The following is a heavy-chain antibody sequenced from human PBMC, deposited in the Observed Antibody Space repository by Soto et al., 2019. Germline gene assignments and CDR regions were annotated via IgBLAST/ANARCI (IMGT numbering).Heavy chain of an antibody. CDR1: GGSISGYY. CDR2: IYYSGST. Sequence: SETLSLTCTVSGGSISGYYWGWIRQPPGKGLEWIGYIYYSGSTNYNPSLKSRVTISVDTSKNQFSLKLSSVTAADTAVYYCARVHKKYCSSTSCCPHFDDRGQGTPVTVSS. CDR3: ARVHKKYCSSTSCCPHFDD. V-gene: IGHV4-59*01. J-gene: IGHJ4*02. D-gene: IGHD2-2*01.